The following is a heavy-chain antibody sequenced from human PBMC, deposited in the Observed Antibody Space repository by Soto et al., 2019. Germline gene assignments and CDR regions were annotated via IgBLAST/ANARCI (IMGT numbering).Heavy chain of an antibody. J-gene: IGHJ4*02. CDR1: GFSLSNTRMG. Sequence: QVTLKESGPVLVKPTETLTLTCTVSGFSLSNTRMGVSWIRQPPGKALQWLAHIFSTDEKSYSPSLKSRLTISKDTSKSQVVRTMTNMDPVDTATYCWARIRQEIEIDYWGQGSLVTVSS. CDR2: IFSTDEK. CDR3: ARIRQEIEIDY. V-gene: IGHV2-26*01.